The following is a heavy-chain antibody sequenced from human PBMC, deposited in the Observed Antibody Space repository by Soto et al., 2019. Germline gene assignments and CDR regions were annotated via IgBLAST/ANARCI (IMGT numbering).Heavy chain of an antibody. J-gene: IGHJ4*02. CDR3: ARCYDFWSGYNIDY. V-gene: IGHV3-33*01. CDR2: IWYDGSNK. D-gene: IGHD3-3*01. Sequence: GGSLRLSCAASGFTFSSYGMHWVRQAPGKGLEWVAVIWYDGSNKYYADSVKGRFTISRDNSKNTLYLQMNSLRAEDTAVYYCARCYDFWSGYNIDYWGQGTLVTSPQ. CDR1: GFTFSSYG.